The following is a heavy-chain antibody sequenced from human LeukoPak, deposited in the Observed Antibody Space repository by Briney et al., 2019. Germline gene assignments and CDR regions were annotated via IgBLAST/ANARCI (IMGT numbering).Heavy chain of an antibody. CDR1: GASISNYF. J-gene: IGHJ4*02. CDR3: ARSSHPRGMVGDY. D-gene: IGHD1-26*01. Sequence: SETLSLTCTVSGASISNYFWTWIRQPPGEGLQYIGYIYHSGSTYYNPSLKSRVTISVDTSKNQFSLKLSSVTAADTAVYYCARSSHPRGMVGDYWGQGTLVTVSS. V-gene: IGHV4-4*09. CDR2: IYHSGST.